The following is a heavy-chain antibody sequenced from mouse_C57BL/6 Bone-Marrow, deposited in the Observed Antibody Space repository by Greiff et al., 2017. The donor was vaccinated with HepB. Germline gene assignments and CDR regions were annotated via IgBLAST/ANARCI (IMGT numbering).Heavy chain of an antibody. CDR1: GYTFTSYG. Sequence: VKLQESGAELARPGASVKLSCKASGYTFTSYGISWVKQRTGQGLEWIGEIYPRSGNTYYNEKFKSKATLTVDKSSSTAYMQLSSLTSEDSAVYYCARRIYDGVYYFDYWGQGTTLTVSS. J-gene: IGHJ2*01. D-gene: IGHD1-1*01. V-gene: IGHV1-81*01. CDR2: IYPRSGNT. CDR3: ARRIYDGVYYFDY.